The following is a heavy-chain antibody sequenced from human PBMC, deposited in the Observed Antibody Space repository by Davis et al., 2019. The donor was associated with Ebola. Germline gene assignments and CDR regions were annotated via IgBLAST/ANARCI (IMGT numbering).Heavy chain of an antibody. D-gene: IGHD6-19*01. J-gene: IGHJ3*02. CDR2: IIPILGIA. Sequence: SVKVSCKASGGTFSSYTISWVRQAPGQGLEWMGRIIPILGIANYAQKFQGRVTITADKSTSTAYMELSSLRSEDTAVYYCASSPPPSGWPLSAFDIWGQGTMVTVSS. CDR3: ASSPPPSGWPLSAFDI. V-gene: IGHV1-69*02. CDR1: GGTFSSYT.